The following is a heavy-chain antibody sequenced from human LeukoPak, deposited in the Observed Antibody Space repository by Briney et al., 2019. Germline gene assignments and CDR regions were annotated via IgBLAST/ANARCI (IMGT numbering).Heavy chain of an antibody. V-gene: IGHV4-39*01. CDR2: IHCDGRT. CDR3: ASRRAGLDWLDP. D-gene: IGHD6-19*01. J-gene: IGHJ5*02. CDR1: GDSLSNPNYY. Sequence: KPSETLSLPCTVSGDSLSNPNYYWEWIPQPPGKGLEWIGAIHCDGRTYYNPSLKSRVTISGDTSENQFSLKLSAVTAADTAIYYCASRRAGLDWLDPWGQRTLVAVSS.